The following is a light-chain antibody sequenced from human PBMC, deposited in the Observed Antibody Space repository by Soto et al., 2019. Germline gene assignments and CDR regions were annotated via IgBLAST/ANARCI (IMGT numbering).Light chain of an antibody. Sequence: EIEMTQSPATLSVSPGERATLSCRASQSVSSNLAWYQQKPGQAPRLLIYGASTRATGIPARFSGSGSGTEFTLTISSLQSEDFAVYYCQQYNNWPRGTFGQGTKLEIK. J-gene: IGKJ2*02. CDR1: QSVSSN. CDR3: QQYNNWPRGT. CDR2: GAS. V-gene: IGKV3-15*01.